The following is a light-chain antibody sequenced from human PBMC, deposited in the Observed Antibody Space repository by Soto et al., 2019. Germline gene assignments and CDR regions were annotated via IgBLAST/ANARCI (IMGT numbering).Light chain of an antibody. CDR3: QQYNGNLYS. J-gene: IGKJ2*03. Sequence: EIVLIQSPVTLSLSPGERATLSCRASQSISSSLAWYQQNPGQAPRLLIFDASNRATGIPVRFSGSGSGTEFTLTISSLQPEDSATYFCQQYNGNLYSFGQGTKLEIK. CDR1: QSISSS. V-gene: IGKV3-11*01. CDR2: DAS.